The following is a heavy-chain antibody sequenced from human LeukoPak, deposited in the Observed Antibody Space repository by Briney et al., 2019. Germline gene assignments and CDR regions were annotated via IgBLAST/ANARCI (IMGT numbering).Heavy chain of an antibody. CDR1: GFTFSSYS. D-gene: IGHD3-10*01. Sequence: PGGPLRLSCAASGFTFSSYSMNWVRQAPGKGLEWVSSISSSSSYIYYADSVKGRFTISRDNAKNSLYLQMNSLRAEDTAAYYCASYGSGSYTAEDYWGQGTLVTVSS. CDR3: ASYGSGSYTAEDY. J-gene: IGHJ4*02. V-gene: IGHV3-21*01. CDR2: ISSSSSYI.